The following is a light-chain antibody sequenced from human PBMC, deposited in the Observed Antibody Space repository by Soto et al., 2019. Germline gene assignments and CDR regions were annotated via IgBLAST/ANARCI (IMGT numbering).Light chain of an antibody. CDR2: GAS. CDR3: QQFNNWPPSWT. J-gene: IGKJ1*01. CDR1: QSVSSN. V-gene: IGKV3-15*01. Sequence: EIVMTQSPGTLSVSPGERATLSCRASQSVSSNLAWYQQKPGQAPRLLIYGASTRATGIPARFSGSGSGTEFTLTISSLQSEDFAIYYCQQFNNWPPSWTFGKGTKVDIK.